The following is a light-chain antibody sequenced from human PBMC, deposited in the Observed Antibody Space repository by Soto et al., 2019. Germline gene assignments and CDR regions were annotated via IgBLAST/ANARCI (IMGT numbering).Light chain of an antibody. Sequence: IQMTQSPTSLSASVGDRVTITCRASQGISTYLNWYLQKPGKAPKLLTYAASSLQSGVPSRFSGSGSETDFTLTINSLQPEDFATYSCQQSYSTTWTFGQGTKVDIK. CDR3: QQSYSTTWT. J-gene: IGKJ1*01. V-gene: IGKV1-39*01. CDR1: QGISTY. CDR2: AAS.